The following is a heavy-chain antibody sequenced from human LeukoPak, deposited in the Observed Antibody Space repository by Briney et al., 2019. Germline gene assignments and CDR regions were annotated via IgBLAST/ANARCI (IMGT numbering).Heavy chain of an antibody. CDR1: GFTISSNY. Sequence: SETLTLTCTVSGFTISSNYLSWIRQPPGKGLEWIGYVYYSGSTNYNPSLKSRVTISVDTSKNHFSLKLNPLTASHTAVYYCERELNWGYLDYWGQGTLVTVS. CDR3: ERELNWGYLDY. D-gene: IGHD3-16*01. V-gene: IGHV4-59*08. J-gene: IGHJ4*02. CDR2: VYYSGST.